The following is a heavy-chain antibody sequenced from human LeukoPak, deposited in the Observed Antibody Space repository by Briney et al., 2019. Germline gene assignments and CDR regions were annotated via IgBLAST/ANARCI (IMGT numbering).Heavy chain of an antibody. D-gene: IGHD3-16*02. CDR2: MYASGST. Sequence: PSETLSLTCSVSGGSISSYRCSWIRQPAGKGLEWIGRMYASGSTNFNPSLKSRVTMSVDTSKNQFSLNLSSVTAADTAVYYCARHRSYDYFDYWGQGTLVTVSS. V-gene: IGHV4-4*07. CDR1: GGSISSYR. J-gene: IGHJ4*02. CDR3: ARHRSYDYFDY.